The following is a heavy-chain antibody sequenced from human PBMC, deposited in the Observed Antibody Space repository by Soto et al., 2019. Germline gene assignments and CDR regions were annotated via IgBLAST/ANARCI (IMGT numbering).Heavy chain of an antibody. Sequence: PSETLSLTCTVSGGSISSYYCSWIRQPPGKGLEWIGYIYYSGSTNYNPSLKSRVTISVDTSKNQFSLKLSSVTAADTAVYYCARDATRTYYYDSSGYPKPNWFDPWGQGTLVTVSS. CDR1: GGSISSYY. D-gene: IGHD3-22*01. CDR2: IYYSGST. CDR3: ARDATRTYYYDSSGYPKPNWFDP. V-gene: IGHV4-59*01. J-gene: IGHJ5*02.